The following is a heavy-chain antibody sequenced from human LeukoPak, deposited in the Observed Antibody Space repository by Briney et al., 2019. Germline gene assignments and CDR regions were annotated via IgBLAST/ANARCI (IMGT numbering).Heavy chain of an antibody. Sequence: SETLSLTCTVSGDSISSSGYYWAWIRQPPEKGLEWIGSISYSGSTYYNPSLKSRVTMSVDTSKNQLTLNLNSVTATDTAFYYCARQRSYGGNFRIFDYWGQGTLVTVSS. J-gene: IGHJ4*02. CDR2: ISYSGST. CDR1: GDSISSSGYY. D-gene: IGHD4-23*01. CDR3: ARQRSYGGNFRIFDY. V-gene: IGHV4-39*01.